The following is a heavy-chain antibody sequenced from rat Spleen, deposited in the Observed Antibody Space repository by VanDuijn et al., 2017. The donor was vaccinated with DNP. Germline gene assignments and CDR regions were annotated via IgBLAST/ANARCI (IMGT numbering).Heavy chain of an antibody. CDR1: GFTFSDCN. Sequence: EVQLVESGGGLVRPGRSLKLSCATSGFTFSDCNMAWVRQAPKKGLEWVATIIYDGSRTYYRNSVKGRFTISRDNAKSTLYLQMDSLRSEDTATYYCAIDLQTGRAWGQGTSVTVSS. V-gene: IGHV5S10*01. CDR3: AIDLQTGRA. D-gene: IGHD3-2*01. CDR2: IIYDGSRT. J-gene: IGHJ4*01.